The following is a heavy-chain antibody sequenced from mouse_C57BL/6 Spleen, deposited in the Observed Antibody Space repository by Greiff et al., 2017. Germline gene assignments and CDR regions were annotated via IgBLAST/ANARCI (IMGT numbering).Heavy chain of an antibody. V-gene: IGHV1-82*01. Sequence: QVQLQQSGPELVKPGASVKISCKASGYAFSSSWMNWVKQRPGKGLEWIGRIYPGAGDTNYNGKFKGKATLTADNSSSTAYMQLSSLTSEDAAVYFCARGREDGFAYWGQGTLVTVSA. J-gene: IGHJ3*01. CDR2: IYPGAGDT. CDR3: ARGREDGFAY. CDR1: GYAFSSSW.